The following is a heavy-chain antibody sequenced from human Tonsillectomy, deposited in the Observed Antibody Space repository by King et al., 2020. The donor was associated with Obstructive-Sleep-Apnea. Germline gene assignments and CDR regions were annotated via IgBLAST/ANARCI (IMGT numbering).Heavy chain of an antibody. J-gene: IGHJ4*02. D-gene: IGHD5-12*01. Sequence: VQLVESGAEVKKPGESLKISCKGSGHSFTSYWIGWVRQMPGKGLEWMGIIYPGDSDTRYSPSFQGQVTISADKSISTAYLQWSSLKASDTAMYYCARGGEAYSGYDHYIDYWGQGTLVTVSS. CDR1: GHSFTSYW. V-gene: IGHV5-51*01. CDR2: IYPGDSDT. CDR3: ARGGEAYSGYDHYIDY.